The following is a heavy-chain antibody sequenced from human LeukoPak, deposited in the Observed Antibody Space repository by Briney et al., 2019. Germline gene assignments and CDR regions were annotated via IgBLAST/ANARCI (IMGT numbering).Heavy chain of an antibody. Sequence: SETLSLTCTVSGASINNKYWSWIRQPLGKGLEWIGYIYYSGSTNYNPSLKSRVTMSVDTSMNQFSLKVSSLTAADTAVYYCARYSRNDDYILDYWGQGILVTVSS. J-gene: IGHJ4*02. D-gene: IGHD4-17*01. CDR1: GASINNKY. CDR2: IYYSGST. V-gene: IGHV4-59*01. CDR3: ARYSRNDDYILDY.